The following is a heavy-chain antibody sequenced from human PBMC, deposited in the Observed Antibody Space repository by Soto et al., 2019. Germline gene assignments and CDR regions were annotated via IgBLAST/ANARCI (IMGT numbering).Heavy chain of an antibody. CDR2: IYPGDSDT. D-gene: IGHD1-26*01. Sequence: PGESLKISCKGSGYSFTYYWIAWVRQMPGKGLEWMGIIYPGDSDTRYSPSFQGQVTISADKAISTAYLKWSSLKASDTAMYYCARRSGSYLSFDYWGQGALVTVSS. CDR1: GYSFTYYW. J-gene: IGHJ4*02. V-gene: IGHV5-51*01. CDR3: ARRSGSYLSFDY.